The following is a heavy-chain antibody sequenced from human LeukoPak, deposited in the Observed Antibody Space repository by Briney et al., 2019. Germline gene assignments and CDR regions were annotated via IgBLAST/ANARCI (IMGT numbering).Heavy chain of an antibody. V-gene: IGHV1-18*01. CDR1: GYTFTSYG. J-gene: IGHJ5*02. Sequence: GASVKVSCKASGYTFTSYGISWVRQAPGQGLEWMGWISAYNGNTNYAQKLQGRVTMTTDTSTSTAYMELRSLRSDDTAVYYCARAGLGCSSTSCYRERYNWFDPWGQGTLVTVSS. D-gene: IGHD2-2*01. CDR3: ARAGLGCSSTSCYRERYNWFDP. CDR2: ISAYNGNT.